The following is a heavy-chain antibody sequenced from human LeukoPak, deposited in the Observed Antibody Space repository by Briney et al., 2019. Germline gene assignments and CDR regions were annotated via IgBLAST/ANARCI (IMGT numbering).Heavy chain of an antibody. Sequence: PGGSLRLSCAASGFTFSSYAMHWVRQAPGKGLEYVSAISSNGGSTYYANSVKGRFTISRDNSKNTLYLQMGSLRAEDMAVYYCARQRDTAMVTSYYYMDVWGKGTTVTVSS. CDR1: GFTFSSYA. V-gene: IGHV3-64*01. D-gene: IGHD5-18*01. J-gene: IGHJ6*03. CDR2: ISSNGGST. CDR3: ARQRDTAMVTSYYYMDV.